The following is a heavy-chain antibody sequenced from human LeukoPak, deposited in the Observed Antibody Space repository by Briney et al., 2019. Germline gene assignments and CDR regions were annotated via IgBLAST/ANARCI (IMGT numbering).Heavy chain of an antibody. CDR3: AKDSPGIAAAAWGFDP. V-gene: IGHV3-23*01. CDR2: ISGSGGST. Sequence: GGSLRLSCAASGFTFSSYAMSWVRQAPGKGLEWVSAISGSGGSTYYADSVKGRFTISRDNSKNTLYLQMNSLRAEDTAVYYCAKDSPGIAAAAWGFDPWGQGTLVTVSS. J-gene: IGHJ5*02. CDR1: GFTFSSYA. D-gene: IGHD6-13*01.